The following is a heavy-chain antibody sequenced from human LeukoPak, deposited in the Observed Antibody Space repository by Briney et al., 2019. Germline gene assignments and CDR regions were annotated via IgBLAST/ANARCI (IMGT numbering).Heavy chain of an antibody. CDR2: IRYDGSNK. CDR3: ARPAIVAAAGPDAFDI. V-gene: IGHV3-30*02. D-gene: IGHD6-13*01. CDR1: GFTFSSYG. Sequence: GGSLRLSCAASGFTFSSYGMHWVRQAPGKGLEWVAFIRYDGSNKYYADSVKGRFTISRDNSKNTLYLQMNSLRAEDTAVYYCARPAIVAAAGPDAFDIWGQGTMVTVSS. J-gene: IGHJ3*02.